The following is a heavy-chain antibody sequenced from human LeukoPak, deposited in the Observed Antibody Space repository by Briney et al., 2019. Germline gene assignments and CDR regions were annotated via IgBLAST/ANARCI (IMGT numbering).Heavy chain of an antibody. CDR2: IYYSGST. Sequence: PSETLSLTCTVSGGSIFSYYWNWIRQPPGKGLEWIGYIYYSGSTNYSPSLKSRVTISVDTSKNQFSLKLSSVTAADTALYYCATAPNYWYFDLWGRGTLVTVSS. J-gene: IGHJ2*01. CDR1: GGSIFSYY. V-gene: IGHV4-59*08. CDR3: ATAPNYWYFDL.